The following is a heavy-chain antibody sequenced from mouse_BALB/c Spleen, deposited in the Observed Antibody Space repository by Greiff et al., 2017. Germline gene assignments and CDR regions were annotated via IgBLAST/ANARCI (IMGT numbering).Heavy chain of an antibody. CDR1: GFTFSSFG. D-gene: IGHD2-1*01. Sequence: EVQGVESGGGLVQPGGSRKLSCAASGFTFSSFGMHWVRQAPEKGLEWVAYISSGSSTIYYADTVKGRFTISRDNPKNTLFLQMTSLRSEDTAMYYCARSGGNYLWFAYWGQGTLVTVSA. J-gene: IGHJ3*01. V-gene: IGHV5-17*02. CDR3: ARSGGNYLWFAY. CDR2: ISSGSSTI.